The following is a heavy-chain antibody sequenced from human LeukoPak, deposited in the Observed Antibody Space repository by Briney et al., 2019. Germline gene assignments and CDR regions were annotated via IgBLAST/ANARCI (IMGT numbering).Heavy chain of an antibody. CDR2: IRYDGSNK. CDR1: GFTFSSYG. J-gene: IGHJ4*02. D-gene: IGHD2-8*02. CDR3: ATYRQVLLPFES. V-gene: IGHV3-30*02. Sequence: GGSLRLSCAASGFTFSSYGMHWVRQAPGKGLEWVAFIRYDGSNKHYADSVRGRFTISRDNSKSTLSLQMNSLRAEDTAIYYCATYRQVLLPFESWGQGTLVTVSS.